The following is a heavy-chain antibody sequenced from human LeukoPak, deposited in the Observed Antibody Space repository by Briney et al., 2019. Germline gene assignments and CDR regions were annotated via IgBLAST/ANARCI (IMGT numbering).Heavy chain of an antibody. CDR1: GGSISSGGYY. V-gene: IGHV4-31*03. CDR3: ARRIAAAGHIDY. CDR2: IYYSGST. J-gene: IGHJ4*02. Sequence: SETLSLTCTVSGGSISSGGYYWSWIRQHPGKGLEWIGYIYYSGSTYYNPSLKSRVTISVDTSKNQFSLKLSSVTAADTAVYYCARRIAAAGHIDYWGQGTLVTVSS. D-gene: IGHD6-13*01.